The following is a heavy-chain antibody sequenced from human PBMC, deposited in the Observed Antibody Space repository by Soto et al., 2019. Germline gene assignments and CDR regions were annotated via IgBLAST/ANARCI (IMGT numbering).Heavy chain of an antibody. V-gene: IGHV1-69*08. J-gene: IGHJ5*02. D-gene: IGHD3-16*02. CDR2: IIPILGIA. CDR3: AREIGDDYIWGSYRPNWFDP. Sequence: QVQLVQSGAEVKKPGSSVKVSCKASGCTFSSYTISWVRQAPGQGLEWMGRIIPILGIANYAQKFQGRVKNTEHKHTRKAYMELSSQRSEDTAVYYCAREIGDDYIWGSYRPNWFDPWGQGTQVTVSS. CDR1: GCTFSSYT.